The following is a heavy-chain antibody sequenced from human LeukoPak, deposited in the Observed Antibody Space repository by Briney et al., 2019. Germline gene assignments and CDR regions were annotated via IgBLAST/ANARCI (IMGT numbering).Heavy chain of an antibody. CDR2: IIAGGRGAT. Sequence: PGGSLRLSCAASGFTFDTFDVSWVRQAPGKGLEWVATIIAGGRGATYYADSVKGRFTMSRDRSKKTVSLQMNRLRVADTGIYYCAELHGRINWFDPWGQGTLVTVSS. D-gene: IGHD2-21*01. V-gene: IGHV3-23*01. J-gene: IGHJ5*02. CDR1: GFTFDTFD. CDR3: AELHGRINWFDP.